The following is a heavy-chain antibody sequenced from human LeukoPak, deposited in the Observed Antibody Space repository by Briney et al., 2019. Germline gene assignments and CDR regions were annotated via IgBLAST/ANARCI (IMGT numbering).Heavy chain of an antibody. CDR2: ISGRGDDT. J-gene: IGHJ4*02. V-gene: IGHV3-23*01. D-gene: IGHD5-12*01. CDR1: GFTFSSHA. Sequence: GGSLRLSCTASGFTFSSHAMNWVRQAPGKGLEWVSGISGRGDDTNYADSVKGRFTISRDNAKNSLYLQMNSLRAEDTAVYYCARDLSYSGYLIDYWGQGTLVTVSS. CDR3: ARDLSYSGYLIDY.